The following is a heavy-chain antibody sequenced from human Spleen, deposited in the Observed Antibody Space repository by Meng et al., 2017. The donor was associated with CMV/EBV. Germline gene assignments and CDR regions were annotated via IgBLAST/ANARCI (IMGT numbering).Heavy chain of an antibody. CDR3: ARDFRTISDIAVAGRLPGY. V-gene: IGHV1-2*06. D-gene: IGHD6-19*01. CDR2: INPNSGGT. Sequence: FPGYYMHWVRQAPGQGLEWMGRINPNSGGTNYAQKFQGRVTMTRDTSISTAYMELSRLRSDDTAVYYCARDFRTISDIAVAGRLPGYWGQGTLVTVSS. J-gene: IGHJ4*02. CDR1: FPGYY.